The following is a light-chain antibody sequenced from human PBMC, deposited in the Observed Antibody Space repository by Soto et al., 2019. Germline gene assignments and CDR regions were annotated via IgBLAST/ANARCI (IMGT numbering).Light chain of an antibody. CDR2: GAS. CDR1: QSVSSN. Sequence: EIVMTPSPATLSISPVERATLSCRASQSVSSNLAWYQQKPGQAPRLLIYGASTRATGIPARFSGSGSGTEFTLTISSLQSEDFAVYYCQKYYDWPITFGQGTRLEIK. J-gene: IGKJ5*01. V-gene: IGKV3-15*01. CDR3: QKYYDWPIT.